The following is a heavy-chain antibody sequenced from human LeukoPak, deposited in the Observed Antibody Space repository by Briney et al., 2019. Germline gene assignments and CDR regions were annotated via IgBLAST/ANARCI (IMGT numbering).Heavy chain of an antibody. Sequence: GGSLRLSCAASGFTFSSYSMNWVRQAPGKGLEWVSSISTSSIYIYYADSVKGRFTISRDNAKNSLYLQMNSLRAEDTALYYCARVKGSGWLTYYFDYWGQGTLVTVSS. D-gene: IGHD6-19*01. CDR1: GFTFSSYS. J-gene: IGHJ4*02. CDR3: ARVKGSGWLTYYFDY. CDR2: ISTSSIYI. V-gene: IGHV3-21*04.